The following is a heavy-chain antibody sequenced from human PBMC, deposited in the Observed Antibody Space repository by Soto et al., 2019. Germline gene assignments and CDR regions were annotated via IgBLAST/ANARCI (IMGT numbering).Heavy chain of an antibody. CDR2: ISTSGSST. D-gene: IGHD1-26*01. V-gene: IGHV3-11*01. Sequence: QVQLVESGGGLVKPGGSLRLSCAASGFSFSDYYMSWIRQAPGKGLEWVSLISTSGSSTDYADSVKGRFTISRDNAKNSLSLQMNSLRAKDTAVYYCANLAKNYYHFMDVWGNGTTVTVSS. J-gene: IGHJ6*03. CDR3: ANLAKNYYHFMDV. CDR1: GFSFSDYY.